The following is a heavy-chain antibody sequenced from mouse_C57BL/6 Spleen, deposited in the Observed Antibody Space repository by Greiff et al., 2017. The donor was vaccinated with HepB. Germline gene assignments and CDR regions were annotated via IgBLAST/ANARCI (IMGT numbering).Heavy chain of an antibody. D-gene: IGHD1-1*01. J-gene: IGHJ2*01. Sequence: QVQLQQPGAELVKPGASVKLSCKASGYTFTSYWMQWVKQRPGQGLEWIGEIDPSDSYTNYNQKFKGKATLTVDTSSSTAYMQLSSLTSEDSAVYYCVRPGSRGYWGQGTTLTVSS. CDR3: VRPGSRGY. V-gene: IGHV1-50*01. CDR1: GYTFTSYW. CDR2: IDPSDSYT.